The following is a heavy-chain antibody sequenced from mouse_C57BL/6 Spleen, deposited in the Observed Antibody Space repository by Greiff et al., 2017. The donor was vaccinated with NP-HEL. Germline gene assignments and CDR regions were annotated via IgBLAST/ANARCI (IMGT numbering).Heavy chain of an antibody. V-gene: IGHV1-52*01. Sequence: VQLQQPGAELVRPGSSVKLSCKASGYTFTSYWMHWVKQRPIQGLEWIGNIDPSDSETHYIQKFKDKATLTVDKSSSTAYMQLSSLTSEDSAVYYCARSGYYYGSSYYAMDYWGQGTSVTVSS. CDR1: GYTFTSYW. D-gene: IGHD1-1*01. CDR3: ARSGYYYGSSYYAMDY. J-gene: IGHJ4*01. CDR2: IDPSDSET.